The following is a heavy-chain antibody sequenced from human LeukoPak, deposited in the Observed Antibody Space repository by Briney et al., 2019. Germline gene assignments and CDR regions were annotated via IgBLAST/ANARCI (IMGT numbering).Heavy chain of an antibody. CDR2: ISYDGSNK. V-gene: IGHV3-30*04. J-gene: IGHJ4*02. Sequence: PGRSLRLSCAASGFTFSNHAMHWVRQAPGKGLEWVAVISYDGSNKYYTDSVKGRFTISGDSSKNTLYLQMNSLRPEDTAVYYCARAHHRGYSYGPFDYWGQGTLVTVSS. D-gene: IGHD5-18*01. CDR1: GFTFSNHA. CDR3: ARAHHRGYSYGPFDY.